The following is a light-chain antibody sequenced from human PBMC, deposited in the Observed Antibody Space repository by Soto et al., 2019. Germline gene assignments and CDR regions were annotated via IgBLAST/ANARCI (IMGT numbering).Light chain of an antibody. CDR3: SSYTISSTLV. CDR1: SSDVGGYNY. CDR2: DVS. J-gene: IGLJ2*01. Sequence: QSALTQPASVSGSPGQSITISCTGTSSDVGGYNYVSWYQQHPGKAPKLMIYDVSNRPSGVSNRFSGSKSGNTASLTISGLQAEDEAEYYSSSYTISSTLVFGGGTKLTVL. V-gene: IGLV2-14*01.